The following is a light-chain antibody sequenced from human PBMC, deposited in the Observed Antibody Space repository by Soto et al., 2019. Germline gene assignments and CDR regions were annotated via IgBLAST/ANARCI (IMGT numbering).Light chain of an antibody. Sequence: EIVLAQSPGTLSLSPGERATLSCRASQSVTNSFLAWYQQNPGQAPRLLIYGASRRATGIPDRFTGSGSGTDFTLTISRLEPEDFAVYYCQQYVSSPWAFGQGTKVDI. CDR1: QSVTNSF. J-gene: IGKJ1*01. V-gene: IGKV3-20*01. CDR3: QQYVSSPWA. CDR2: GAS.